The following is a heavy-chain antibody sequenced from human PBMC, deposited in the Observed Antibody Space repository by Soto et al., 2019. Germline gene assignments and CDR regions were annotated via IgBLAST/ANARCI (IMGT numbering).Heavy chain of an antibody. CDR2: ISYDGTDE. V-gene: IGHV3-30*03. CDR3: ARSSTFYDY. D-gene: IGHD6-6*01. CDR1: GFSFSSYG. J-gene: IGHJ4*02. Sequence: GGSLRLSCAASGFSFSSYGMHWVRQAPGKGLEWVAMISYDGTDEYYADSVKGRFTISRDNAKNLLYLQMKSLRAEDTAVYYCARSSTFYDYWGQGTPVTVSS.